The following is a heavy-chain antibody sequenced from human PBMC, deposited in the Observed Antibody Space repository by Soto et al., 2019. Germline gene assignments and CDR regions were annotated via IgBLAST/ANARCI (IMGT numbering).Heavy chain of an antibody. D-gene: IGHD3-3*01. Sequence: EVQLVESGGGLVKPGGSLRLSCAASGFTFSNAWMRWVRQAPGKGLEWVGRIKSKTDGGTTDYAAPVKGRFTISRDDSTSTLYLQMNSLKTEDIAVYYCTADPGYYVFWGGYYPRSPNYWGRGTLVTVSS. CDR2: IKSKTDGGTT. CDR3: TADPGYYVFWGGYYPRSPNY. CDR1: GFTFSNAW. V-gene: IGHV3-15*05. J-gene: IGHJ4*02.